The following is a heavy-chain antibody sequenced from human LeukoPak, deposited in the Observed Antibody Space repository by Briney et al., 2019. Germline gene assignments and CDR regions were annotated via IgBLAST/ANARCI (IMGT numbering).Heavy chain of an antibody. Sequence: TSSETLSLTCSVSGGSISSCTYSWGWIRQPPGKGLEWIGYIYYSGSTNYNPSLKSRVTISVDTSKNQFSPKLSSVTAADTAVYYCAGGSGYSYGFPDYWGQGTLVTVSS. J-gene: IGHJ4*02. CDR1: GGSISSCTYS. CDR3: AGGSGYSYGFPDY. D-gene: IGHD5-18*01. V-gene: IGHV4-61*01. CDR2: IYYSGST.